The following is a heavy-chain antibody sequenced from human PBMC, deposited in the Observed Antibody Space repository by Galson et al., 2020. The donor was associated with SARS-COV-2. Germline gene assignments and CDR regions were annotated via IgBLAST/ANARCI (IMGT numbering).Heavy chain of an antibody. V-gene: IGHV3-49*03. CDR1: GFTFGDFA. J-gene: IGHJ6*03. CDR3: ARGGFPYYYYMVV. CDR2: IRSRTYDGTT. Sequence: GGSLRLSCTVAGFTFGDFAMSWFRQAPGKGLEWVGFIRSRTYDGTTEYAASVKDRFTISRDDSKNVAYLQMNSLITEDTAVYYCARGGFPYYYYMVVWGKGTTGTVAS.